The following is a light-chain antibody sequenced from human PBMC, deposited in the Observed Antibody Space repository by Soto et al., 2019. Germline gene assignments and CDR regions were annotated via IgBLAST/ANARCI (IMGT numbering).Light chain of an antibody. CDR1: QSVSSN. CDR3: QQYNNWPPLT. J-gene: IGKJ4*01. CDR2: GAS. Sequence: EIVMTQSPATLSVPPGERATLSCRASQSVSSNLAWYQQKPGQAPRLLIYGASTRATGIPARFSGSGSGTEFTLPISSLQSEDFAVYYCQQYNNWPPLTFGGGTKVEI. V-gene: IGKV3-15*01.